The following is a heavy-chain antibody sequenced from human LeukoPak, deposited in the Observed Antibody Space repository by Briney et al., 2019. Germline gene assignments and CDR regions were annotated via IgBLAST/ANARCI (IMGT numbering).Heavy chain of an antibody. CDR3: ARFGVDYDMDV. D-gene: IGHD3-16*01. CDR2: VYASGDYNSGIN. CDR1: GTSINTYS. V-gene: IGHV4-59*13. J-gene: IGHJ6*02. Sequence: SETLSLSCTVSGTSINTYSWSWIRQTPGKGLEWIGYVYASGDYNSGINTYNPSLESRVTITVDTSKNQFALRLTSLTAADSAIYYCARFGVDYDMDVWGHGTTVTVFS.